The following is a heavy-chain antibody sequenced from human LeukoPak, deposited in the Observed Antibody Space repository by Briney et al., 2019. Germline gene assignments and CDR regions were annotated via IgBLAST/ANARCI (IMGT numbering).Heavy chain of an antibody. CDR2: INPSIGDT. CDR3: ARDQVAGWFDP. V-gene: IGHV1-46*01. D-gene: IGHD6-19*01. CDR1: GYTFTNYY. J-gene: IGHJ5*02. Sequence: EASVKVSCKASGYTFTNYYIHWVRQAPGQGLEWVGIINPSIGDTKNAQKFQGRVTITADESTSTAYMELSSLRSEDTAVYYCARDQVAGWFDPWGQGTLVTVSS.